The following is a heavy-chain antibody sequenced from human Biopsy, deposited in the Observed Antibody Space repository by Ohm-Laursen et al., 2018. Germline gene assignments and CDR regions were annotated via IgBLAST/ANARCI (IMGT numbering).Heavy chain of an antibody. CDR1: GFTFTRSA. V-gene: IGHV1-58*02. CDR2: IVVGGGNT. J-gene: IGHJ4*02. Sequence: GASVKVSCKAPGFTFTRSAMQWVRQARGQRLEWIGWIVVGGGNTNYAQKFQERVTITRDMSTSTAYMELSSLRSEDTAVYYCASRPNCGGDCSSGFDYWGQGTLVTVSS. CDR3: ASRPNCGGDCSSGFDY. D-gene: IGHD2-21*02.